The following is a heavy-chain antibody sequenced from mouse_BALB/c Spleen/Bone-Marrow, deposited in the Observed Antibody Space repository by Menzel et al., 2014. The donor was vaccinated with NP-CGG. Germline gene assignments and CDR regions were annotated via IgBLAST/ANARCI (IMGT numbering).Heavy chain of an antibody. D-gene: IGHD1-1*01. V-gene: IGHV1-80*01. CDR2: IYPGDGDT. J-gene: IGHJ4*01. CDR3: ASRGDYSYAMDY. CDR1: GYTFSNYW. Sequence: VKLQESGAELVRPGSSVKISCKASGYTFSNYWMNWMKQRPGQGLEWIGQIYPGDGDTNYIEKLTGKATLTADKSSSTAYMQLSSLTSEDSAVYFCASRGDYSYAMDYWGQGTSVTVSS.